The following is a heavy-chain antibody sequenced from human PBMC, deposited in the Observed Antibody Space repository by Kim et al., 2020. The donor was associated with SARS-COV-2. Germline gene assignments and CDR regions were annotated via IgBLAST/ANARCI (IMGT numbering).Heavy chain of an antibody. D-gene: IGHD2-15*01. CDR3: AREGPRHRLLLPTGLDP. Sequence: GGSLRLSCAASGFTFSSYEMNWVRQAPGKGLEWVAYISSSGRAMYYADSVKGRFTISRDNAKNSLYLQMNSLRAGDTAVYYCAREGPRHRLLLPTGLDP. CDR1: GFTFSSYE. V-gene: IGHV3-48*03. CDR2: ISSSGRAM. J-gene: IGHJ5*02.